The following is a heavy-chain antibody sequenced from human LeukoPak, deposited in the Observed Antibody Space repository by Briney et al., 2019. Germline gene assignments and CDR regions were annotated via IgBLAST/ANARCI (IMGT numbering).Heavy chain of an antibody. V-gene: IGHV4-59*01. CDR2: VHYTGST. J-gene: IGHJ4*02. CDR3: AREITGDSPFDY. D-gene: IGHD7-27*01. Sequence: PSETLSLTCTVSVGSINSYYWSWLRQPPGKGLEWIAYVHYTGSTHYNPPLKSRVTISIDTSKNQFSLMMGSVTAADTAVYYCAREITGDSPFDYWGQGTLVTVSS. CDR1: VGSINSYY.